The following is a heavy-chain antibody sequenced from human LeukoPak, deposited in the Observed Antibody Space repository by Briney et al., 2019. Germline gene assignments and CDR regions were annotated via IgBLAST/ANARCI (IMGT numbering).Heavy chain of an antibody. CDR2: IRYDGSNK. CDR3: ASAYYDILTGHLPNWFDP. Sequence: PGGSLRLSCAASGFTFSSYGMHWVRQAPGKGLEWVAFIRYDGSNKYYADSVKGRFTISRDNAKNSLFLQMNSLRAEDTAVYYCASAYYDILTGHLPNWFDPWGQGTLVTVSS. CDR1: GFTFSSYG. D-gene: IGHD3-9*01. V-gene: IGHV3-30*02. J-gene: IGHJ5*02.